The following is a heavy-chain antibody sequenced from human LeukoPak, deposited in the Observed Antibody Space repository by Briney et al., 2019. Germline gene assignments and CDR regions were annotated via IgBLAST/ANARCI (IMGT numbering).Heavy chain of an antibody. D-gene: IGHD2-15*01. V-gene: IGHV3-30-3*01. Sequence: GGSLRLSCAASGFTFSSYAMHWVRQAPGKGLEWVAVISYDGSNKYYADSVKGRFTISRDNSKNTMFLQMNSLRAEDTAVYYCAKELSGGWPFDYWGQGTLVTVSS. CDR1: GFTFSSYA. CDR2: ISYDGSNK. CDR3: AKELSGGWPFDY. J-gene: IGHJ4*02.